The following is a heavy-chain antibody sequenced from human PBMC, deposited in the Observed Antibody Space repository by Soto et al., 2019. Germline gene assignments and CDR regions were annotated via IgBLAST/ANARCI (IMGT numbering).Heavy chain of an antibody. V-gene: IGHV4-34*01. J-gene: IGHJ6*02. Sequence: QVQLRQWGAGLLKPSETLSLTCGVYGGSFTGYYWTWIRQPPGERLEWIGEMNHDGITNYNPSLKSRVAITLDTSKNQFSLRLTSVTAADTAVYFCARGEAYPREVTFYYHGMDVWGQGTTVTVSS. CDR3: ARGEAYPREVTFYYHGMDV. D-gene: IGHD3-10*01. CDR2: MNHDGIT. CDR1: GGSFTGYY.